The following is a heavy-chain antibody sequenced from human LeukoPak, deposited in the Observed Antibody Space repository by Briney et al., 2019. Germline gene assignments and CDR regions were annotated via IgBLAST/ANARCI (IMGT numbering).Heavy chain of an antibody. CDR1: GFTFSGYW. CDR3: ARESTAGYNSSWYGFRN. J-gene: IGHJ1*01. V-gene: IGHV3-7*01. CDR2: INQDGSEK. D-gene: IGHD6-13*01. Sequence: GGSLRLSCAASGFTFSGYWMSWVRQAPGKGLEWVANINQDGSEKYYVDSVKGRFTISGDNAKNSLFLQMGSLRVEDTAVYYCARESTAGYNSSWYGFRNWGQGTLVSVSS.